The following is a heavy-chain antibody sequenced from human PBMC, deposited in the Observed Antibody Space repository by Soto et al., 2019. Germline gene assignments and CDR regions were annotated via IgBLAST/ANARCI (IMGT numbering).Heavy chain of an antibody. CDR1: GGSISSYY. J-gene: IGHJ4*02. Sequence: SETLSLTCTVSGGSISSYYWSWIRQPPGKGLEWIGEIYYSGSTNYNPSLKSRVTISVDKSKNQFSLKLSSVTAADTAVYYCASQIAAAGVDYWGQGTLVTVSS. CDR3: ASQIAAAGVDY. CDR2: IYYSGST. D-gene: IGHD6-13*01. V-gene: IGHV4-59*12.